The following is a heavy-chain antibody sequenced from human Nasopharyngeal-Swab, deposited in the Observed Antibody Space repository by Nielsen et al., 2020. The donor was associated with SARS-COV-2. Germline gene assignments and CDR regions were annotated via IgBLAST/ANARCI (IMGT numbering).Heavy chain of an antibody. CDR2: ISYEGSLK. Sequence: GGSLRLSCAVSGFTFNNYGMHWVRQAPGKGLEWVALISYEGSLKYYADSVKGRFTIPRDSSKNTVYLQMNSLLPEDTVVYYCARRRPILHLGEFSSSFDSWGQGTLVTVSS. D-gene: IGHD3-16*01. CDR3: ARRRPILHLGEFSSSFDS. CDR1: GFTFNNYG. V-gene: IGHV3-30*03. J-gene: IGHJ4*02.